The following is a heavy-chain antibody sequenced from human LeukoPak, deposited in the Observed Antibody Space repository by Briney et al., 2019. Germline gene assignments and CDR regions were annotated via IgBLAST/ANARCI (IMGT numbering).Heavy chain of an antibody. CDR2: ISSSGSTI. D-gene: IGHD2-2*01. Sequence: PGGSLRLSCAASGFTFSSYEMKWVRQAPGKGLEWVSYISSSGSTIYYADSVKGRFTISRDNAKNSLYLQMNSLRAEDTAVYYCARHTDYIVVVPAAFYGMDVWGQGTTVTVSS. V-gene: IGHV3-48*03. CDR1: GFTFSSYE. CDR3: ARHTDYIVVVPAAFYGMDV. J-gene: IGHJ6*02.